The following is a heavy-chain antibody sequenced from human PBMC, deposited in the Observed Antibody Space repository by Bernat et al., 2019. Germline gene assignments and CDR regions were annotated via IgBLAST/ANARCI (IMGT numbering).Heavy chain of an antibody. CDR1: GFTFSSYA. D-gene: IGHD2-15*01. CDR2: ISGSGGST. CDR3: AKDLARTKVVDATFDY. V-gene: IGHV3-23*01. Sequence: EVQLLESGGGLVQPGGSLRLSCAASGFTFSSYAMSWVRQAPGTGLAWVSAISGSGGSTYYAESVKGRFTISRDNSKNTLYLQMNSLRAEDTAVYYCAKDLARTKVVDATFDYWGQGTLVTVSS. J-gene: IGHJ4*02.